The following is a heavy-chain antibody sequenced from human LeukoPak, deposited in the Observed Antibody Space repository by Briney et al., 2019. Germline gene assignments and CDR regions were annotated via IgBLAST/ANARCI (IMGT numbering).Heavy chain of an antibody. Sequence: PPETLSLTCAVYGGSFSGYYWSWIRQPPGKGLEWIGEINHSGSTNYNPSLKSRVTISVDTSKNQFSLKLSSVTAADTAVYYCARGASYGSGSYYNVRWFDPWGQGTLVTVSS. V-gene: IGHV4-34*01. CDR2: INHSGST. CDR3: ARGASYGSGSYYNVRWFDP. J-gene: IGHJ5*02. CDR1: GGSFSGYY. D-gene: IGHD3-10*01.